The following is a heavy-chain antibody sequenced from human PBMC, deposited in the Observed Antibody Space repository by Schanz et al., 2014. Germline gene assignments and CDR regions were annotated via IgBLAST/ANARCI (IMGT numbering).Heavy chain of an antibody. CDR2: IPHSGST. D-gene: IGHD2-2*01. V-gene: IGHV4-34*01. CDR1: GGSFSGYY. J-gene: IGHJ6*02. CDR3: AREKVDIVVIPGARRNYYYSGMDV. Sequence: QVQLQQWGAGLLKPSETLSLTCAVYGGSFSGYYWTWIRQPPGKGLEWIGEIPHSGSTNYNPSLKRRVTISMVTSQNPFSLKLTSVTAADTAVYYCAREKVDIVVIPGARRNYYYSGMDVWGQGTAVTVSS.